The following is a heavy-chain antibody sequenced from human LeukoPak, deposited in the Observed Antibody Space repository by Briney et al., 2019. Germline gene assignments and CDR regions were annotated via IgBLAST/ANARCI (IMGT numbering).Heavy chain of an antibody. Sequence: GGSLSLSCAASGFTFSRYAMSWVRQAPGKGVEWVSAISGSGGSTYYADSVKGRFTISRDNSKNTLCLQMNSLRAEATAVYYCAKEGGAFDIWGQGTMVTVSS. J-gene: IGHJ3*02. CDR1: GFTFSRYA. CDR3: AKEGGAFDI. D-gene: IGHD1-26*01. CDR2: ISGSGGST. V-gene: IGHV3-23*01.